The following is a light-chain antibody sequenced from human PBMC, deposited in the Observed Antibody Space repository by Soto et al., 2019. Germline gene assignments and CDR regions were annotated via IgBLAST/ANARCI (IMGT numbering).Light chain of an antibody. V-gene: IGKV1-5*03. CDR1: QSISSW. CDR3: QQYNSYPYT. J-gene: IGKJ2*01. Sequence: DIQMTQSPSTLSASVGDRVTITCRASQSISSWLAWYQQRPGKAPKLLIHQASNLESGVPSRFSGTGSGTEFTLAISSLQPDDFATYYCQQYNSYPYTFGQGTNLEIK. CDR2: QAS.